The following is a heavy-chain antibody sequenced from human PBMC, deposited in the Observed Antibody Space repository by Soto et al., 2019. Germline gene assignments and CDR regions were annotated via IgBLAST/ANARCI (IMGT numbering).Heavy chain of an antibody. V-gene: IGHV3-74*03. D-gene: IGHD5-18*01. Sequence: EVQLVESGGGLVQPGGSLRLSCAASGFTFSGYWMYWVRQVPGKGLEWVSRINRDGSITTYADSVKGRFSVSRDNAKNTLYLEMNSLRAEDTVEYYCARAVGYSSGYGIDYWGLGTLVTVSS. J-gene: IGHJ4*02. CDR1: GFTFSGYW. CDR2: INRDGSIT. CDR3: ARAVGYSSGYGIDY.